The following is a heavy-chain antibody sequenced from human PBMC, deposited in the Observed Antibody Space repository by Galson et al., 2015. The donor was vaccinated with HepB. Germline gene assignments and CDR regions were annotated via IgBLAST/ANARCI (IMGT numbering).Heavy chain of an antibody. V-gene: IGHV3-11*01. Sequence: SLRLSCAASGCTFSDSYMSWIRQAPGKGLEWVAYVSGSGKTTSYADSVKGRFIISRDNAKRSVHLQMNSLRAEDTSVYYCARELVTIFRTTILHSGFDIWGQGTTVTVSS. J-gene: IGHJ3*02. D-gene: IGHD3-3*01. CDR1: GCTFSDSY. CDR2: VSGSGKTT. CDR3: ARELVTIFRTTILHSGFDI.